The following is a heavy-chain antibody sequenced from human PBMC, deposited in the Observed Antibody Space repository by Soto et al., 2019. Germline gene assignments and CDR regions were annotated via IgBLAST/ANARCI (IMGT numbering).Heavy chain of an antibody. D-gene: IGHD3-22*01. V-gene: IGHV4-30-4*01. CDR1: GGSISSTDYY. CDR3: ARLPKAGLYFDY. J-gene: IGHJ4*02. Sequence: QVQLQESGPGLVKPSQTLSLTCTVSGGSISSTDYYWSWIRQPPGKGLEWIAYIYYSGTTYYNPSLKSRVTISVDTSKNQFSLKLSSVTAADTAVYYSARLPKAGLYFDYWGQGTLVTVSS. CDR2: IYYSGTT.